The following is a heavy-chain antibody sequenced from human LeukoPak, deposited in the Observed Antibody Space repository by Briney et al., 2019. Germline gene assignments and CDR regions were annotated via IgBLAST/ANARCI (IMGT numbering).Heavy chain of an antibody. CDR2: ISSSGSTI. Sequence: GGSLRLSCAASGFTFSSYEMNWVRQAPGKGLEWVSYISSSGSTIYYADSVKGRFTISRDNAKNSLYLQMNSLRAEDTAVYYCARGGRYYYGSGSQPEVDYYYMDVWGKGTTVTVSS. CDR3: ARGGRYYYGSGSQPEVDYYYMDV. CDR1: GFTFSSYE. J-gene: IGHJ6*03. D-gene: IGHD3-10*01. V-gene: IGHV3-48*03.